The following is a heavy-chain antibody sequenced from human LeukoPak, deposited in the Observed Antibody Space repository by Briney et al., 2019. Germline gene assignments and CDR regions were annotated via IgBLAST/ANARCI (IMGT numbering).Heavy chain of an antibody. V-gene: IGHV3-48*01. CDR3: AREGTNAAMVYYYYYYMDV. CDR2: ISSSSSTI. CDR1: GFTFSSYS. Sequence: GGSLRLSYAASGFTFSSYSMNWVRRAPGKGLEWVSYISSSSSTIYYADSVKGRFTISRDNAKNSLYLQMNSLRAEDTAVYYCAREGTNAAMVYYYYYYMDVWGKGTTVTVSS. D-gene: IGHD5-18*01. J-gene: IGHJ6*03.